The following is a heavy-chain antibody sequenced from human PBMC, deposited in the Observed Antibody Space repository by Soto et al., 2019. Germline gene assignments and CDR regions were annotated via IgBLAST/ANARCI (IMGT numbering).Heavy chain of an antibody. Sequence: GASVKVSCKASGGTFSSYAISWVRQAPGQGLEWMGGIIPIFGTANYAQKFQGRVTITADESTSTAYMELSSLRSEDTAVYYCARGRWEAAAGTYYYYGMDVWGQGTTVTVSS. D-gene: IGHD6-13*01. CDR3: ARGRWEAAAGTYYYYGMDV. CDR1: GGTFSSYA. V-gene: IGHV1-69*13. CDR2: IIPIFGTA. J-gene: IGHJ6*02.